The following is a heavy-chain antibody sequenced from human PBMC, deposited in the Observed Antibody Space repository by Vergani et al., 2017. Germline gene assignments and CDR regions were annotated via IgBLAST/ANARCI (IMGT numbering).Heavy chain of an antibody. CDR3: AGDSGGYVWGSYEAWFDP. CDR1: GYSISSGYY. D-gene: IGHD3-16*01. V-gene: IGHV4-38-2*02. Sequence: QVQLQESGPGLVKPSETLSLTCTVSGYSISSGYYWGWIRQPPGKGLEWIGSIYHSGSTYYNPSLKSRVTISVDTSKNQFSLKLSSMTAADTAVYYCAGDSGGYVWGSYEAWFDPWGQGTLVTVSS. CDR2: IYHSGST. J-gene: IGHJ5*02.